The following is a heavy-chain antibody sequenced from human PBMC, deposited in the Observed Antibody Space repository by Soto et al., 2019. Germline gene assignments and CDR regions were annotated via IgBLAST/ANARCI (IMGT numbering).Heavy chain of an antibody. CDR2: ISGNKITT. CDR3: AKRRLNTITSLSDW. D-gene: IGHD3-16*02. Sequence: EIQLLESGGGLAQPGGSLRLPCIASGLSFSDYGMSWVRQTPRKTLEWVGSISGNKITTFYPDSVKGRYFISRDNSDNTLHLHMNSLRDDDTAIYYCAKRRLNTITSLSDWGAQGVQVTVSS. V-gene: IGHV3-23*01. J-gene: IGHJ1*01. CDR1: GLSFSDYG.